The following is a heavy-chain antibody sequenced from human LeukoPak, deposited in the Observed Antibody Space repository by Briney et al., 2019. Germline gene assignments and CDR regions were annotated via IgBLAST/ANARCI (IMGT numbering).Heavy chain of an antibody. CDR3: ARGITIFGVVSYILDYFDY. CDR1: GGSISSGSYY. Sequence: SETLSLTCTVSGGSISSGSYYWSWIRQPAGKGLEWIGRIYTSGSTNYNPSLKSRVTISVDTSKNQFSLKLSSVTAADTAFYYCARGITIFGVVSYILDYFDYWGQGTLVTVSS. CDR2: IYTSGST. D-gene: IGHD3-3*01. V-gene: IGHV4-61*02. J-gene: IGHJ4*02.